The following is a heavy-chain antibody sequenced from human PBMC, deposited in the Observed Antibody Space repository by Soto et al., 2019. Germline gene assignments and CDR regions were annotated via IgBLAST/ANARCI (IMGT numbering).Heavy chain of an antibody. D-gene: IGHD3-3*01. V-gene: IGHV3-30-3*01. CDR1: GFTFSNYA. CDR3: ARPRNYDFWRGEGDYRYYGMDV. Sequence: PGGSLRLSCAASGFTFSNYAMHWVRQAPGKGLEWVAIMSYHGSNKYYADSVKGRFTISRDNSKNTLYLQMNSLRTEDTAVYYCARPRNYDFWRGEGDYRYYGMDVWGQGTTVTVSS. J-gene: IGHJ6*02. CDR2: MSYHGSNK.